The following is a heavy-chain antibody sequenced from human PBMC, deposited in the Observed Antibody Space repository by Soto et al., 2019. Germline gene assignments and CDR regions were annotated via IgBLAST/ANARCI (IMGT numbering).Heavy chain of an antibody. CDR1: GYTFTSYG. Sequence: QVQLVQSGAEVKKPGASVKVSCKASGYTFTSYGISWVRQAPGQGLVWMGWISAYNGNTTYAQKLQGRVTMTTDTSPSTAYMELRSLRSDDTAVYYCAREKDGGSYFCAFDIWGQGTMVTVSS. J-gene: IGHJ3*02. CDR2: ISAYNGNT. V-gene: IGHV1-18*01. D-gene: IGHD1-26*01. CDR3: AREKDGGSYFCAFDI.